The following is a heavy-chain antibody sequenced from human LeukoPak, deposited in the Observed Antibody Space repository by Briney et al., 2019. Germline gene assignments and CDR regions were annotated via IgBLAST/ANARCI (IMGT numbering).Heavy chain of an antibody. J-gene: IGHJ3*02. Sequence: GASVKVSCKASGYTFTSYYMHWVRQAPGQGLEWMGIINPSGGSTSYAQKFQGRVTMTRDMSTSTVYMELSSLRSEDTAVYYCARVIVGATRAVAFDIWGQGTMVTVSS. CDR1: GYTFTSYY. D-gene: IGHD1-26*01. CDR2: INPSGGST. CDR3: ARVIVGATRAVAFDI. V-gene: IGHV1-46*01.